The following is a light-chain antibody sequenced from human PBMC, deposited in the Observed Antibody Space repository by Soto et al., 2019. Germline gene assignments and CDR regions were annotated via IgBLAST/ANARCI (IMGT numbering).Light chain of an antibody. CDR2: WAS. J-gene: IGKJ4*01. CDR1: RSVLYSSNSKNY. V-gene: IGKV4-1*01. Sequence: DIVMTQSPDSLAVSLGERATINCKSSRSVLYSSNSKNYLAWYQQKPGQPPKLLFYWASARDSGVPDRFSGSGSGTDFTLTISSLQAEDVAVYYCQQYYSFPLSFGGGTKVEIK. CDR3: QQYYSFPLS.